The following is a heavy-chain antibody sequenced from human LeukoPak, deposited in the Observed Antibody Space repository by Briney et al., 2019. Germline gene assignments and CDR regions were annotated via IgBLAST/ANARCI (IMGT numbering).Heavy chain of an antibody. CDR3: AELGITMIGGV. V-gene: IGHV3-43*01. J-gene: IGHJ6*04. CDR2: ISWDGGST. CDR1: GFTFDVYT. D-gene: IGHD3-10*02. Sequence: GGSLRLSCAASGFTFDVYTMHWVRQAPGEGLEWVSLISWDGGSTYYADSVKGRFTISRDNAKNSLYLQMNSLRAEDTAVYYCAELGITMIGGVWGKGTTVTISS.